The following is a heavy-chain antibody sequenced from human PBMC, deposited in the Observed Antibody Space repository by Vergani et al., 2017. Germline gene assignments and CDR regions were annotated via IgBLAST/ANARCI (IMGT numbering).Heavy chain of an antibody. Sequence: EVQLVESGGGLVKPGGSLRLSCAASGFTFSNAWMNWVRQAPGKGLEWVGRIKSKTDGGTTDYAAPVKGRFTISRDDSKNTLYLQMNSLKTEDTAVYFCTTVFYGSGSYYNDTPWYWGQGTLVTVSS. CDR1: GFTFSNAW. CDR3: TTVFYGSGSYYNDTPWY. CDR2: IKSKTDGGTT. D-gene: IGHD3-10*01. J-gene: IGHJ4*02. V-gene: IGHV3-15*07.